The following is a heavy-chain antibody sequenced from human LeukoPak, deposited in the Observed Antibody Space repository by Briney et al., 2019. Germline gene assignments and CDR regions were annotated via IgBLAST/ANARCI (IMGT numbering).Heavy chain of an antibody. CDR3: AREGTGTFDY. J-gene: IGHJ4*02. CDR2: INHDGSDK. D-gene: IGHD1-1*01. V-gene: IGHV3-7*04. CDR1: GFIFSTYW. Sequence: PGGSLRLSCAASGFIFSTYWMSWIRQAPGKGLEWVANINHDGSDKYYVDSVKGRFTISRDSAKNSLYLRMNSLRPDDTAVYYCAREGTGTFDYWGQGTLVTVSS.